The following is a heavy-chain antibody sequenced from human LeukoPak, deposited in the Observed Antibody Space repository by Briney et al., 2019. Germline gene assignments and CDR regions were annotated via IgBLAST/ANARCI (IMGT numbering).Heavy chain of an antibody. CDR3: ARDNYGDYIIDY. V-gene: IGHV3-21*01. Sequence: PGGSLRLSCAASGFTFSSYSMNWVRQAPGKGLEWVSSISSSSSYIYYEDSVKGRFTISRDNAKNSLYLQMNSLRAEDTAAYYCARDNYGDYIIDYWGQGTLVTVSS. J-gene: IGHJ4*02. CDR2: ISSSSSYI. CDR1: GFTFSSYS. D-gene: IGHD4-17*01.